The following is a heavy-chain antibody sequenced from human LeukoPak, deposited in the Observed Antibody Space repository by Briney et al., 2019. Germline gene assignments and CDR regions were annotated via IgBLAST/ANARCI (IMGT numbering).Heavy chain of an antibody. D-gene: IGHD4-17*01. V-gene: IGHV3-48*01. Sequence: GGSLRLSCAASGFTFSSYSMNWARQAPGKGREWVSYISYSSSTIYYADSVKGRFTISREKAKNSLYLQMDSLRAEDTAVYYCARDRLHYGEYEKTFDYWGQGTLVTVSS. CDR2: ISYSSSTI. J-gene: IGHJ4*02. CDR1: GFTFSSYS. CDR3: ARDRLHYGEYEKTFDY.